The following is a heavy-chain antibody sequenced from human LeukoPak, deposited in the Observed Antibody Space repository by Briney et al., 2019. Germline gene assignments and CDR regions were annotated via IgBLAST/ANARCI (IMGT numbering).Heavy chain of an antibody. CDR3: ARDIGYPSGGLLGLFDP. CDR2: IFPSGGEI. V-gene: IGHV3-23*01. Sequence: GGSLRLSCAASGFTFSTFAMIWVRQPPGKGLEWVSSIFPSGGEIHYADSVRGRFTISRDNSKSTLSLQMNSLRAEDTAVYYCARDIGYPSGGLLGLFDPWGQGALVTVSS. J-gene: IGHJ5*02. CDR1: GFTFSTFA. D-gene: IGHD3-10*01.